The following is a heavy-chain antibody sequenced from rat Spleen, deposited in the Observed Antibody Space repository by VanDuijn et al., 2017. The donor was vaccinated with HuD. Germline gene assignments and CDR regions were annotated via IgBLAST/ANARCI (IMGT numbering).Heavy chain of an antibody. J-gene: IGHJ2*01. CDR2: ISYSGST. Sequence: EVQLQESGPGLVKLSQPLSLTCSVTDYSITSHYWDWIRKLPGNKMEWIGHISYSGSTNYNPYLKSRLSITRDTSKNQFFLQLNSVTNEDTATYCCARRRGQVYNNYFDYWGQGVMVTVSS. CDR3: ARRRGQVYNNYFDY. D-gene: IGHD1-10*01. CDR1: DYSITSHY. V-gene: IGHV3-1*01.